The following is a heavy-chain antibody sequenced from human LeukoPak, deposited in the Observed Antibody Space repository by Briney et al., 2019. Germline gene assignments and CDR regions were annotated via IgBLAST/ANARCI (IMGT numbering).Heavy chain of an antibody. CDR2: IYPGDSDT. D-gene: IGHD6-19*01. J-gene: IGHJ4*02. CDR1: GYRFTSYW. CDR3: ARRIYSSGWYRFDY. V-gene: IGHV5-51*01. Sequence: GESLKISFQGSGYRFTSYWIGWVRQMPGKGLEWMGIIYPGDSDTRYSPSFQGQVTISADKSISTAYLQWSRLKAADTAMYYCARRIYSSGWYRFDYWGQGTLVTVSS.